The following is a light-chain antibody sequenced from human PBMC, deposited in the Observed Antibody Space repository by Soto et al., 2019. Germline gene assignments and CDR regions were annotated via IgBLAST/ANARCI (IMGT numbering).Light chain of an antibody. CDR1: SSDVGGYNY. CDR2: EVS. CDR3: SSYAGSNKSV. V-gene: IGLV2-8*01. J-gene: IGLJ1*01. Sequence: SALAQPPSASGSRGQSVTISCTGTSSDVGGYNYVSWYQQHPGKAPKLMIYEVSKRPSGVPDRFSGSKSGNTASLTVSGLQADDEADYYCSSYAGSNKSVFGTGTKVTVL.